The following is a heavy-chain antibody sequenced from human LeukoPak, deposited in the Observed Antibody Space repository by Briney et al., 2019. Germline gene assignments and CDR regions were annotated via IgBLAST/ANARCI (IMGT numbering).Heavy chain of an antibody. V-gene: IGHV3-7*01. Sequence: GGSLRLSCAASGFTFSNYWMSWVRQTPGKGLEWVANINKDGSEKYYVDSVKGRFTISRDNAENSLYLQVNSLRVEDTAVHYCARDITHPADWGQGTLVTVSS. CDR3: ARDITHPAD. CDR2: INKDGSEK. CDR1: GFTFSNYW. J-gene: IGHJ4*02.